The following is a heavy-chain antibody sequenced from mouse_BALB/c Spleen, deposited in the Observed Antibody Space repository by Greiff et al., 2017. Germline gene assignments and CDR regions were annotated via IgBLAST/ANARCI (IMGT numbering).Heavy chain of an antibody. J-gene: IGHJ2*01. V-gene: IGHV1-54*01. CDR1: GYAFTNYL. CDR2: INPGSGGT. D-gene: IGHD3-3*01. CDR3: ARRGDGFDY. Sequence: QVHVKQSGAELVRPGTSVKVSCKASGYAFTNYLIEWVKQRPGQGLEWIGVINPGSGGTNYNEKFKGKATLTADKSSSTAYMQLSSLTSDDSAVYVCARRGDGFDYWGQGTTLTVSS.